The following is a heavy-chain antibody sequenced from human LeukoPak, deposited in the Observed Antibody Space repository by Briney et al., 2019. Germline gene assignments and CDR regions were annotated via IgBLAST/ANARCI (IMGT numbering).Heavy chain of an antibody. Sequence: GASVKVSCKASGGTFSSYAISWVRQAPGQGLEWMGRIIPILGIANYAQKFQGRVTITADKSTSTAYMELGSLRSEDTAVYYCASLGPYYDILTGSSPRDYWGQGTLVTVSS. CDR1: GGTFSSYA. V-gene: IGHV1-69*04. J-gene: IGHJ4*02. CDR3: ASLGPYYDILTGSSPRDY. CDR2: IIPILGIA. D-gene: IGHD3-9*01.